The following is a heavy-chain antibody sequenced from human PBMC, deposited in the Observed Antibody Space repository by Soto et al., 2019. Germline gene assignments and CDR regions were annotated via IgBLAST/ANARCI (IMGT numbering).Heavy chain of an antibody. D-gene: IGHD2-15*01. CDR2: ISSSNRTI. CDR1: GFTFRSYI. J-gene: IGHJ6*02. CDR3: AREGWPLLQTGMDV. V-gene: IGHV3-48*02. Sequence: GGSRRLSCAASGFTFRSYIMNWVRQAPGKGLEWVSYISSSNRTINYADSVKGRFIISRDNAKNSLYLQMHSLRDEDTAVYYCAREGWPLLQTGMDVWGQGTTVTVSS.